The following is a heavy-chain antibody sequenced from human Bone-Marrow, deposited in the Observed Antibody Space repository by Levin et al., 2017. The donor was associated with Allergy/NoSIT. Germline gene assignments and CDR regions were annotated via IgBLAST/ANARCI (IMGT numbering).Heavy chain of an antibody. J-gene: IGHJ4*02. CDR3: ARQSGDYYDTSAYDPTHFDY. D-gene: IGHD3-22*01. CDR1: GGSLRMFY. CDR2: IYHSGST. Sequence: SETLSLTCTVSGGSLRMFYWSWIRQSAEKGLEWVGRIYHSGSTKFNPSLRSRVAMSVDRSRSEFSLRLTSVTAADTAVYYCARQSGDYYDTSAYDPTHFDYWGQGIPVIVSS. V-gene: IGHV4-4*07.